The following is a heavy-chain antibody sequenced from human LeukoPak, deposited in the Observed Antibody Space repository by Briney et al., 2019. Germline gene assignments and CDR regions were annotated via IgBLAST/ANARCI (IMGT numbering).Heavy chain of an antibody. CDR2: INPNSGGT. J-gene: IGHJ4*02. CDR3: ARDYDSSGYYLDY. D-gene: IGHD3-22*01. Sequence: ASVKVSCKASGYTFTGYYMHWMRQAPGQGLEWMGWINPNSGGTNYAQKFQGRVTMTRDTSISTAYMELSRLRSDDTAVYYCARDYDSSGYYLDYWGQGTLVTVSS. CDR1: GYTFTGYY. V-gene: IGHV1-2*02.